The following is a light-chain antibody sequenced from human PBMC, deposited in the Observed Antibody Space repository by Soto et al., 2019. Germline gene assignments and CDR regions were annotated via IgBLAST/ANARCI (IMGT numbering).Light chain of an antibody. J-gene: IGKJ1*01. CDR3: LQDRSHFWT. CDR2: GAS. CDR1: QDIRNY. Sequence: AIQVPQSPTSLSASVGDRVTITCRSSQDIRNYLGWYQQKPGKAPQLLIYGASSLQRGVSSRFSGSEFGTDFTLTISSLQPEDSATYYCLQDRSHFWTVGQGTKVEI. V-gene: IGKV1-6*01.